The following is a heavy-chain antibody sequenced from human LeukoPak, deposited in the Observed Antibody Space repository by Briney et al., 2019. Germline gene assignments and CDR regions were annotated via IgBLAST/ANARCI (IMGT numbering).Heavy chain of an antibody. CDR2: ISGSGSYI. Sequence: GGSLRLSCAASGFTFSIYSMNWVRQAPGKGLEWVSSISGSGSYIYYADSVKGRFTISRDNAKNTLYLQMNSLRAEDTAVYYCARDPVEMATIIGTYYFDYWGQGTLVTVSS. CDR1: GFTFSIYS. CDR3: ARDPVEMATIIGTYYFDY. J-gene: IGHJ4*02. D-gene: IGHD5-24*01. V-gene: IGHV3-21*01.